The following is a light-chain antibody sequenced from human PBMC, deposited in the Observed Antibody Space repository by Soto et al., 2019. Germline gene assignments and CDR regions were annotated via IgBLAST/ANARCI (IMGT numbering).Light chain of an antibody. CDR3: CSYAGSYTSYV. CDR2: DVS. V-gene: IGLV2-11*01. CDR1: SSDAGGYNY. Sequence: QSALTQPRSVSGSPGQSVTISCTGTSSDAGGYNYVSWYQQHPGKAPKLMIYDVSKRPSGVPDRFSGSKSGNTASLTISGLHAEDEADYYCCSYAGSYTSYVFGTGTKV. J-gene: IGLJ1*01.